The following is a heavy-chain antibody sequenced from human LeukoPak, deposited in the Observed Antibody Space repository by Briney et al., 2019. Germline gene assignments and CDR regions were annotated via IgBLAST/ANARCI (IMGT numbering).Heavy chain of an antibody. D-gene: IGHD6-19*01. Sequence: HSGGSLRLSCAASGFTFSSYWMHWVRQAPGKGLVWVSRINSDGSSTSYADSVKGRFTISRDNAKNTLYLQMNSLRAEDTAVYYCARKSGAVAAFDYWGQGTPVTVSS. V-gene: IGHV3-74*01. CDR1: GFTFSSYW. J-gene: IGHJ4*02. CDR2: INSDGSST. CDR3: ARKSGAVAAFDY.